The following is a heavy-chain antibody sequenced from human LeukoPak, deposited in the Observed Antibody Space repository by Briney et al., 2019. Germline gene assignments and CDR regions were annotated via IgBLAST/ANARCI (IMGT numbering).Heavy chain of an antibody. CDR3: ASAYTYASRFVY. J-gene: IGHJ4*02. CDR2: IYTSGGT. CDR1: GGSISSGDNY. D-gene: IGHD5-18*01. V-gene: IGHV4-61*02. Sequence: SQTLSLTCTVPGGSISSGDNYWSWVRQPAGKGLEWIGRIYTSGGTNYNPSLKSRVTISEDTSKNQFSLKLSPVTAADTAVYYCASAYTYASRFVYWGQGTLVTVSS.